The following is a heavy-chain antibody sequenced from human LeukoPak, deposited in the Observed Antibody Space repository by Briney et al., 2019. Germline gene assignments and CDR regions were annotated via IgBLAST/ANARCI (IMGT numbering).Heavy chain of an antibody. V-gene: IGHV3-30*18. J-gene: IGHJ4*02. Sequence: PGGSLRLSCAASGFTFSSYGMHWVRQAPGKGLEWVAVISYDGSNKYYADSVKGRFTISRDNSKNTLYLQMNSLRAEDTAVYYCAKDLGFPYPSIAAAGTFDYWGQGTLVTVSS. D-gene: IGHD6-13*01. CDR2: ISYDGSNK. CDR3: AKDLGFPYPSIAAAGTFDY. CDR1: GFTFSSYG.